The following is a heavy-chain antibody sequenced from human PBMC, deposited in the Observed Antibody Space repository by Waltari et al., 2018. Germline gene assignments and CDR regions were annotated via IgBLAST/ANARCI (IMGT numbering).Heavy chain of an antibody. CDR1: GFSLSDNA. Sequence: QVHLVESGGGVVHPGKSLRLSCTASGFSLSDNAMHWIRQAPGNGLEWVTISPWDGKNNYYADSLKGRFTVSRDNSNNTLFLQMFGLRSDDTAMYYCARGPLRYFDLWGRGTLVLVSS. V-gene: IGHV3-30*04. J-gene: IGHJ2*01. CDR3: ARGPLRYFDL. CDR2: SPWDGKNN.